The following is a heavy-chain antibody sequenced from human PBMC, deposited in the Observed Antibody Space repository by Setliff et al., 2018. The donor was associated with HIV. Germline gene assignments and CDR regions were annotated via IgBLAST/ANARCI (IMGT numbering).Heavy chain of an antibody. CDR1: AASIRSHY. CDR2: FYYTGST. Sequence: SETLSLTCTVSAASIRSHYWSWIRQSPGKGLEWIGNFYYTGSTDYNPSFESRVTISLDKSNNQISLNLSSATAADTAVYYCARHTVFVRYFDHWGQGMLVTVSS. V-gene: IGHV4-59*11. J-gene: IGHJ4*02. D-gene: IGHD2-2*02. CDR3: ARHTVFVRYFDH.